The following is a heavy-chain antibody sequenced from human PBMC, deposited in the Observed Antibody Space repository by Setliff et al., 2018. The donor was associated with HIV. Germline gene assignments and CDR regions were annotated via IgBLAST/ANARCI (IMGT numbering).Heavy chain of an antibody. V-gene: IGHV4-34*01. CDR2: INHSART. D-gene: IGHD6-13*01. Sequence: SETLSLTCAVYGGSFSDNYWSWIRHSPGKGLEWSGEINHSARTKYSPSLRSRGSISVDTSTTQLSLKLSSVSAADTSVYYCARVSRTSWYSIPRYYYYSMDVCGNGTTVTVSS. CDR1: GGSFSDNY. CDR3: ARVSRTSWYSIPRYYYYSMDV. J-gene: IGHJ6*03.